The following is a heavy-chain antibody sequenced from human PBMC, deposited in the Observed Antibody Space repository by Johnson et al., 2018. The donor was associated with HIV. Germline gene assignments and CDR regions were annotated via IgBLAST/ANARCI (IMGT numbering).Heavy chain of an antibody. J-gene: IGHJ3*02. CDR1: GFTFSNAL. CDR3: ARDDDAFDI. V-gene: IGHV3-20*04. Sequence: VQLVESGGGLVQPGGSLRLSCAASGFTFSNALMSWVRQAPGKGVEWVSGINWNGGSRGYADSVKGRFTISRDNAKNSLYLQMNSLRAEDTAVYYCARDDDAFDIWGQGTMVTVSS. CDR2: INWNGGSR.